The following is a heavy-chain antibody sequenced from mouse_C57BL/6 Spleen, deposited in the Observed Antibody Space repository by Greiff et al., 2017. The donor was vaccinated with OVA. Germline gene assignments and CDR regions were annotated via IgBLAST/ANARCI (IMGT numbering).Heavy chain of an antibody. D-gene: IGHD3-2*02. CDR1: GYTFTSYW. Sequence: QVQLQQPGTELVKPGASVKLSCKASGYTFTSYWMHWVKQRPGQGLEWIGNINPSNGGTNYNEKFKSKATLTVDKSSSTAYMQLSSLTSADSAVYYCAIQTAQATWFAYWGQGTLVTVSA. CDR3: AIQTAQATWFAY. CDR2: INPSNGGT. J-gene: IGHJ3*01. V-gene: IGHV1-53*01.